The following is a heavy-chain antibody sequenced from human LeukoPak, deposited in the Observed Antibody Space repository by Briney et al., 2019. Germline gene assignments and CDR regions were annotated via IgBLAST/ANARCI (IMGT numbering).Heavy chain of an antibody. J-gene: IGHJ6*03. CDR3: ARGPMSGPTYYYYYYMDV. CDR1: GGSFSGYY. V-gene: IGHV4-34*01. D-gene: IGHD3-3*01. Sequence: SETLSVTCAVYGGSFSGYYWSWIRQPPGKGLEWIGEINHSGSTNYNPSLKSRVTISVDTSKNQFSLKLSSVTAADTAVYYCARGPMSGPTYYYYYYMDVWGKGTTVTVSS. CDR2: INHSGST.